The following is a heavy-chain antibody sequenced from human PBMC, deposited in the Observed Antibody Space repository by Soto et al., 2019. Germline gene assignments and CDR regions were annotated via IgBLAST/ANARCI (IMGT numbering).Heavy chain of an antibody. V-gene: IGHV3-11*06. D-gene: IGHD1-1*01. CDR2: ISTRSTYT. J-gene: IGHJ6*02. Sequence: QVLLVESGGGLVKAGGSLRLSCAASGFIFSDYYMSWVRQTPGKGLEWISYISTRSTYTNYADSVKGRFTISRDNTKNSLYLQMDSLSVEDTAVYYCARDLAWKRGKVGRYYYGMDVWCQGTTVTVSS. CDR1: GFIFSDYY. CDR3: ARDLAWKRGKVGRYYYGMDV.